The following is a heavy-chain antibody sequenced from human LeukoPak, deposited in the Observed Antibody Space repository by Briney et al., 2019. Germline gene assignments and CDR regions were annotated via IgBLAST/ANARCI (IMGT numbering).Heavy chain of an antibody. J-gene: IGHJ4*02. D-gene: IGHD6-19*01. CDR3: ARRVYNSGWYIDY. CDR2: ISYSGST. Sequence: PSETLSLTCTVSGGSISSSSYYWGWIRQPPGKGLEWIGSISYSGSTYYNPSLKSRVTISVDTSRNQFSLKLSSVTAADTAVYYCARRVYNSGWYIDYWGQGTLVTVSS. CDR1: GGSISSSSYY. V-gene: IGHV4-39*01.